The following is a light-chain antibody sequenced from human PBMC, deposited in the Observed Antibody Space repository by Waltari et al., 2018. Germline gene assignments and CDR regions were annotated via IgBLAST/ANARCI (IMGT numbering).Light chain of an antibody. Sequence: IVMTQSPATLSVSQGERATLSCRASQSVSSNLAWYQQKPGQAPRFLIYGASSRATGIPARFSGSGSGTEFTLTISSLQSEDFAVYYCQQYNNWPRTFGQGTKVEIK. CDR2: GAS. V-gene: IGKV3-15*01. CDR1: QSVSSN. CDR3: QQYNNWPRT. J-gene: IGKJ1*01.